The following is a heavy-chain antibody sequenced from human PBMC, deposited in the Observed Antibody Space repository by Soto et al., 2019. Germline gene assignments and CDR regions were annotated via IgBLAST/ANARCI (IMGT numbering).Heavy chain of an antibody. Sequence: QVQLQESGPGLVKPSGTISLTCVVSSGSISSGTWWRWVRQPPGKGPEWIGQVADTGSTIYNPSLRSRVTTSVDMSASQFSLILSAVTPAYTALYHCVRHCGVGFDAWGQGTLVTVSA. CDR2: VADTGST. CDR1: SGSISSGTW. D-gene: IGHD2-21*01. V-gene: IGHV4-4*02. J-gene: IGHJ4*02. CDR3: VRHCGVGFDA.